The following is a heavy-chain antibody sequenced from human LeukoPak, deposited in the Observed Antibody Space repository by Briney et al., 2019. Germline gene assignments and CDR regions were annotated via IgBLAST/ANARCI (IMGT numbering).Heavy chain of an antibody. CDR1: GFTFSSYS. J-gene: IGHJ4*02. CDR3: TTDRDLMVRGVLPFDY. V-gene: IGHV3-15*01. Sequence: GGSLRLSCAASGFTFSSYSMNWVRQAPGKGLEWVGRIKSKTDGGTTDYAAPVKGRFTISRDDSKNTLYLQMNSLKTEDTAVYYCTTDRDLMVRGVLPFDYWGQGTLVTVSS. D-gene: IGHD3-10*01. CDR2: IKSKTDGGTT.